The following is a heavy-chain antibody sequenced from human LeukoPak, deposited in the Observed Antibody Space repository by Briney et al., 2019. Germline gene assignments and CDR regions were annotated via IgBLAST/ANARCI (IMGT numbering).Heavy chain of an antibody. V-gene: IGHV4-34*01. J-gene: IGHJ4*02. Sequence: PSETLSLTCAVYGGSFSGYYWSWIRQPPGKGLEWIGEINHSGSTNYNPSLKSRVTISVDTSKNQFSLKLSSVTAADTAVYYCARASTIVVVPADPFDYWGQGTLVTVSS. CDR3: ARASTIVVVPADPFDY. CDR1: GGSFSGYY. D-gene: IGHD2-2*01. CDR2: INHSGST.